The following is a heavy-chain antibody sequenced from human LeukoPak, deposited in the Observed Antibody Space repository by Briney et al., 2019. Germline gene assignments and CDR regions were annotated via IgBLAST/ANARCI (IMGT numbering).Heavy chain of an antibody. V-gene: IGHV3-7*01. J-gene: IGHJ4*02. Sequence: GGSLRLSCAASGFPFSNYWMTWVRQSPGKGLEGVANIGQDGGEKYYVDSVKGRFTISRDNTTASLYPQMNSLGAEDTALYYCARLRGRSYWGRGTLVTASS. D-gene: IGHD3-10*01. CDR3: ARLRGRSY. CDR1: GFPFSNYW. CDR2: IGQDGGEK.